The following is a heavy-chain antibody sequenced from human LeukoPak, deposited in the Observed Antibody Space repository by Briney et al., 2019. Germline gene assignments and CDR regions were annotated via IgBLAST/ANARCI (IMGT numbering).Heavy chain of an antibody. CDR2: ISGSGGTT. J-gene: IGHJ4*02. D-gene: IGHD3-10*01. Sequence: GRSLRLSCAASGFTLSSYAMAWVRQAPGKGLEWVSSISGSGGTTYYADSVKGRFTISRDNSKNTLYLQMNSLRAEDTAVYYCAKDGRGSGSYYYFDYWGQGTLVTVSP. CDR3: AKDGRGSGSYYYFDY. CDR1: GFTLSSYA. V-gene: IGHV3-23*01.